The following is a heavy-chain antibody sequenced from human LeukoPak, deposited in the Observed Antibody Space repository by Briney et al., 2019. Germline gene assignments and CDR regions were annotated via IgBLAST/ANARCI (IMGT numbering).Heavy chain of an antibody. V-gene: IGHV3-23*01. CDR2: ISGSGGST. J-gene: IGHJ3*02. Sequence: GGSLRLSCAASGFTFGSYAMSWVRQAPGKGLEWVSAISGSGGSTYYADSVKGRFTISRDNSKNTLYLQMNSLRAEDTAVYYCAKAGLLWFGELLSTGGLNAFDIWGQGTMVTVSS. CDR1: GFTFGSYA. D-gene: IGHD3-10*01. CDR3: AKAGLLWFGELLSTGGLNAFDI.